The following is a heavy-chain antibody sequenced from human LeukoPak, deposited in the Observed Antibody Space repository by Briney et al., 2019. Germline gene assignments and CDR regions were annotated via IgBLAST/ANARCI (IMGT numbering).Heavy chain of an antibody. Sequence: LRLSCAASGFTFSDYYMSWIRQPPGKGLEWIGYIYHSGSTYYNPSLKSRVTISVDRSKNQSSLKLSSVTAADTAVYYCARGYTPVDYWGQGTLVTVSS. CDR2: IYHSGST. D-gene: IGHD2-2*02. V-gene: IGHV4-30-2*01. CDR1: GFTFSDYY. CDR3: ARGYTPVDY. J-gene: IGHJ4*02.